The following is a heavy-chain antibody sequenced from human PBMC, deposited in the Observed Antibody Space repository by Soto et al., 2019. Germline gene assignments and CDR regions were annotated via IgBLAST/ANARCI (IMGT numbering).Heavy chain of an antibody. V-gene: IGHV4-34*01. CDR3: ARALWFGEVRWFDP. J-gene: IGHJ5*02. CDR2: INHSGST. D-gene: IGHD3-10*01. CDR1: GGSFSGYY. Sequence: SETLSLTCAVYGGSFSGYYWSWIRQPPGKGLEWIGEINHSGSTNYNPSLKSRVTISVDTSKNHFSLKLSSVTAADTAVYYCARALWFGEVRWFDPWGQGTLVTVSS.